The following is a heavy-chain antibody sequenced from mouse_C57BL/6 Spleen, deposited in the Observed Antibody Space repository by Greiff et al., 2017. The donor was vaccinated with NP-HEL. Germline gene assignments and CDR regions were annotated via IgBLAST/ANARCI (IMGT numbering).Heavy chain of an antibody. CDR1: GYTFTSYW. CDR2: IDPSDSYT. V-gene: IGHV1-59*01. Sequence: QVQLQQPGAELVRPGTSVKLSCKASGYTFTSYWMHWVKQRPGQGLEWIGVIDPSDSYTNYNQKFKGKATLTVDTSSSTAYMQLSSLTSEDSAVYYCARALYYYGDAYWGQGTLVTVSA. CDR3: ARALYYYGDAY. D-gene: IGHD1-1*01. J-gene: IGHJ3*01.